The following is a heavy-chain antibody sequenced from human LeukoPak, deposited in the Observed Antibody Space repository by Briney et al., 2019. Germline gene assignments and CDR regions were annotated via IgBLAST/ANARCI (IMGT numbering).Heavy chain of an antibody. D-gene: IGHD3-10*01. CDR3: AREGIQGGTDDAFDI. J-gene: IGHJ3*02. Sequence: GGSLRLSRAASGFTFSDFYMSWVRQSPGKGLEWVANIQQTGRDKYYVDSVKGRFTISRDNAKNSLFLQMNSLRGDDTAVYYCAREGIQGGTDDAFDIWGQGTTVTVS. CDR1: GFTFSDFY. V-gene: IGHV3-7*01. CDR2: IQQTGRDK.